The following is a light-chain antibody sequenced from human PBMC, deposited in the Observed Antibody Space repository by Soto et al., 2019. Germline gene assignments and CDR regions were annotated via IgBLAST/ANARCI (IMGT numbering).Light chain of an antibody. CDR2: GAS. V-gene: IGKV3-15*01. J-gene: IGKJ2*01. Sequence: EIVMTQSPATLSVSPGERATLSCRASQSVNSNLAWYQQKPGQAPRLLIYGASTRDNGVPARFSGSGSGTEFTLTISSLQSEDSAVYYCQQHNNWPPYTFGQGTKLEIK. CDR1: QSVNSN. CDR3: QQHNNWPPYT.